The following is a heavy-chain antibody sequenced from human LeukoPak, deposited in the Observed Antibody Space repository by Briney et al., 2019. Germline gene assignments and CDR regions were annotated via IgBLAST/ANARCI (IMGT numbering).Heavy chain of an antibody. V-gene: IGHV1-18*01. J-gene: IGHJ4*02. CDR1: GYTFTSYG. Sequence: ASVKVSRKASGYTFTSYGISWVRQAPGQGLEWMGWISAYNGNTNYAQKLQGRVTMTTDTSTSTAYMELRSLRSDDTAVYYCASPIMITFGGVIAFDYWGQGTLVTVSS. CDR3: ASPIMITFGGVIAFDY. D-gene: IGHD3-16*02. CDR2: ISAYNGNT.